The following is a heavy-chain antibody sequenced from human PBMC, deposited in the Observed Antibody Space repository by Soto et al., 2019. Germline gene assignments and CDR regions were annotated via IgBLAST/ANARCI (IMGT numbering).Heavy chain of an antibody. J-gene: IGHJ6*02. CDR3: ARIALIYYGMDV. V-gene: IGHV1-69*13. CDR1: GYTFTSYD. CDR2: IIPIFGTA. D-gene: IGHD2-21*01. Sequence: SVKVSCKASGYTFTSYDINWVRQATGQGLEWMGGIIPIFGTANYAQKFQGRVTITADESTSTAYMELSSLRSEDTAVYYCARIALIYYGMDVWGQGTTVTVSS.